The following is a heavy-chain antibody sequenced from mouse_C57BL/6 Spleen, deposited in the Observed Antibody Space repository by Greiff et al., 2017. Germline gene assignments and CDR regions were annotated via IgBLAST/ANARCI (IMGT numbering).Heavy chain of an antibody. V-gene: IGHV1-80*01. CDR2: IYPGDGDT. J-gene: IGHJ4*01. Sequence: VQGVESGAELVKPGASVKISCKASGYAFSSYWMNWVKQRPGKGLEWIGQIYPGDGDTNYNGKFKGKATLTADKSSSTAYMQLSSLTSEDSAVYFCAGGQLRLRAMDYWGQGTSVTVSS. CDR3: AGGQLRLRAMDY. D-gene: IGHD3-2*02. CDR1: GYAFSSYW.